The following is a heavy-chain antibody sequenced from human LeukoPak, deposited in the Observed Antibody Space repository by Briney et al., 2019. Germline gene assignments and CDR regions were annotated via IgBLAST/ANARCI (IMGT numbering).Heavy chain of an antibody. V-gene: IGHV3-7*03. CDR3: ARGGGLDV. J-gene: IGHJ6*02. CDR1: GFTFSSYW. CDR2: INHNGNVN. Sequence: GGSLRLSCAASGFTFSSYWMNWARQAPGKGLEWVASINHNGNVNYYVDSVKGRFTISRDNAKNSLYLQMSNLRAEDTAVYFCARGGGLDVWGQGTTVIVSS. D-gene: IGHD3-16*01.